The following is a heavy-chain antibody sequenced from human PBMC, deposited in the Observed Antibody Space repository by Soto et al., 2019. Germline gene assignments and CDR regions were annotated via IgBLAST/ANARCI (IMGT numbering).Heavy chain of an antibody. CDR1: GGSISSYY. CDR3: ARDKSTYYDFWSGYSCAFDI. J-gene: IGHJ3*02. CDR2: IYYSGST. Sequence: SETLSLTCTVSGGSISSYYWSWIRQPPGKGLEWIGYIYYSGSTNYNPSLKSRVTISVDTSKNQFSLKLSSVTAADTAVYYCARDKSTYYDFWSGYSCAFDIWGQGTMVTVSS. D-gene: IGHD3-3*01. V-gene: IGHV4-59*01.